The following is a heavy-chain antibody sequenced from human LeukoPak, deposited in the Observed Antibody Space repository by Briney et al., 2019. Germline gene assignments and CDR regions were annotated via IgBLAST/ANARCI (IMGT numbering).Heavy chain of an antibody. V-gene: IGHV3-15*01. CDR1: GFPFSNAW. CDR3: TIGPLTYYDILTGPQ. J-gene: IGHJ4*02. CDR2: IKSKTDGGTT. D-gene: IGHD3-9*01. Sequence: KPGGSLRLSCAASGFPFSNAWMRWVRQAPGEGLEWVGRIKSKTDGGTTDCAEPGKGRFTISRDDSKNALYLQMNSLKPEHTAVYYCTIGPLTYYDILTGPQWGQGTLVTVSS.